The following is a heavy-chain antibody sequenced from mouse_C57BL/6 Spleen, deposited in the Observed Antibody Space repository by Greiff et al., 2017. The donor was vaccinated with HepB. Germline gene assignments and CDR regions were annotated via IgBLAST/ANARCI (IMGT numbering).Heavy chain of an antibody. CDR2: IHPNSGST. V-gene: IGHV1-64*01. Sequence: QVQLKQPGAELVKPGASVKLSCKASGYTFTSYWMHWVKQRPGQGLEWIGMIHPNSGSTNYNEKFKSKATLTVDKSSSTAYMQLSSLTSEDSAVYYCARCYDYEVYAMDYWGQGTSVTVSS. J-gene: IGHJ4*01. D-gene: IGHD2-4*01. CDR1: GYTFTSYW. CDR3: ARCYDYEVYAMDY.